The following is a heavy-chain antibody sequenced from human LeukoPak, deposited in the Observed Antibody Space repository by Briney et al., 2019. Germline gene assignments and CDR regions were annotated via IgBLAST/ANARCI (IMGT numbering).Heavy chain of an antibody. D-gene: IGHD2-2*01. V-gene: IGHV3-21*01. CDR1: GFTFSSYS. CDR2: ISSSSSYI. Sequence: GGSLRLSCAASGFTFSSYSMNWVRQAPGKGLEWVSSISSSSSYIYYADSVKGRFTISRDNAKNSLFLRMNSLRAEDTAVYYCARVALTCSSTSCFPHFDYWGQGTLVTVSS. J-gene: IGHJ4*02. CDR3: ARVALTCSSTSCFPHFDY.